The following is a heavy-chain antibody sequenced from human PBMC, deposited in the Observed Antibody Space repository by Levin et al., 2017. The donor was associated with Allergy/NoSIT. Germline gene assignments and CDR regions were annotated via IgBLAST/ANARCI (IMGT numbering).Heavy chain of an antibody. V-gene: IGHV3-74*01. J-gene: IGHJ4*02. CDR1: GFTFSSYW. CDR2: INSDGSST. Sequence: GGSLRLSCAASGFTFSSYWMHWVRQAPGKGLVWVSRINSDGSSTSYADSVKGRFTISRDNAKNTLYLQMNSLRAEDTAVYYCARDHGVLRFLEWKRKIDYWGQGTLVTVSS. CDR3: ARDHGVLRFLEWKRKIDY. D-gene: IGHD3-3*01.